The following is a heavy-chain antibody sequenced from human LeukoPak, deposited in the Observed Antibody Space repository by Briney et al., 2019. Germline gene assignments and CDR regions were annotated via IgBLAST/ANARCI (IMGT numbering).Heavy chain of an antibody. CDR1: GGSISSGGYY. D-gene: IGHD4-11*01. J-gene: IGHJ5*02. V-gene: IGHV4-30-2*01. CDR2: IYHSGST. Sequence: SETLSLTCTVSGGSISSGGYYWSWFRQPPGKGLEWIGYIYHSGSTYYNPSLKSRVTISVDRSKNQFSLKLSSVTAADTAVYYCARDTTGGLNWFDPWGQGTLVTVSS. CDR3: ARDTTGGLNWFDP.